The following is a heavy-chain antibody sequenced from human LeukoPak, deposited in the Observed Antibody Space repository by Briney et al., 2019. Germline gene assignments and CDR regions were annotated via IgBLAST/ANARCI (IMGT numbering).Heavy chain of an antibody. Sequence: GGSLRLSCAASGFTFSSYAMSWVRQAPGKGLEWVSAISGSGGSTYYADSVKGRFAISRDNSKNTLYLQMNSLRAEDTAVYYCAKDPGPTYYDFWSGYIDYWGQGTLVSISS. CDR1: GFTFSSYA. J-gene: IGHJ4*02. CDR3: AKDPGPTYYDFWSGYIDY. V-gene: IGHV3-23*01. D-gene: IGHD3-3*01. CDR2: ISGSGGST.